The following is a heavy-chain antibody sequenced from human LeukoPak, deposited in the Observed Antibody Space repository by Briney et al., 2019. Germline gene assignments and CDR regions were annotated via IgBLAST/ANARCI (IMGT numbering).Heavy chain of an antibody. J-gene: IGHJ5*02. V-gene: IGHV1-2*02. CDR2: INPDSGDT. CDR3: TRDLLGGSGTFDP. Sequence: ASVKVSCKASGYTFTGYYLHWVRQAPGQGLEWMGWINPDSGDTNYLQKFQGRVTMTRDTSISTAYMELSRLRSDNTAVYYCTRDLLGGSGTFDPWGQGTLVTVSS. D-gene: IGHD3-10*01. CDR1: GYTFTGYY.